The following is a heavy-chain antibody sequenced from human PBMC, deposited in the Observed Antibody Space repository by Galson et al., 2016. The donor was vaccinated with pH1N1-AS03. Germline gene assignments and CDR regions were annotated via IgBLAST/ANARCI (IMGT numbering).Heavy chain of an antibody. CDR3: ARGDRHAGSGVAY. V-gene: IGHV3-74*01. D-gene: IGHD6-25*01. CDR2: MNRDGRYT. Sequence: SLRLSCAASGFTFSDYWMHWVRQVPGKGPVWVSRMNRDGRYTTYADAVRGRFTISRDNAKSTLYLLLDGLTAEDAAVYHCARGDRHAGSGVAYWGQGTPVTVSS. J-gene: IGHJ4*02. CDR1: GFTFSDYW.